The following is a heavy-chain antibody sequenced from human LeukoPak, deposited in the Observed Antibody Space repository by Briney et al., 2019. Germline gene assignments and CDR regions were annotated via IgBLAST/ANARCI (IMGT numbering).Heavy chain of an antibody. Sequence: GGSLRLSCAASGFTFSTYWMAWVRQAPGKGLEWLANIRGDGSAKYYGDPVKGRFTISRDNAKNSLYLQMTSLRAEDTAVYYCAREGETASGWYYFDNWGQGTLVTVSS. CDR3: AREGETASGWYYFDN. J-gene: IGHJ4*02. CDR1: GFTFSTYW. D-gene: IGHD6-19*01. V-gene: IGHV3-7*01. CDR2: IRGDGSAK.